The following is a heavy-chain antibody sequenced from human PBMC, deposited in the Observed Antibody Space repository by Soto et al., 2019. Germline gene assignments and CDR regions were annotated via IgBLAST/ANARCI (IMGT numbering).Heavy chain of an antibody. CDR2: INHSGST. Sequence: SETLSLTCAVYGGSFSGYYWSWIRQPPGKGLEWIGEINHSGSTNYNPSLKSRVTISVDTSKNQFSLKLSSVTAADTAVYYCARDYYYGSGSYGYYYYYGMDVWGQGTTVTVSS. CDR3: ARDYYYGSGSYGYYYYYGMDV. J-gene: IGHJ6*02. D-gene: IGHD3-10*01. V-gene: IGHV4-34*01. CDR1: GGSFSGYY.